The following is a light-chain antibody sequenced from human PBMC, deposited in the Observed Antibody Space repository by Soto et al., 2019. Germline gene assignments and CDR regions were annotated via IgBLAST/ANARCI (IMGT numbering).Light chain of an antibody. V-gene: IGKV1-5*03. CDR3: MQSTQLPPT. Sequence: DIQMTQSPSTLSASVGDRVTITCRASQSISTWLAWYQQKPGKAPKLLIYKASSLENGVPSRFSGSGSGTDFTLEISRVETDDVGIYYCMQSTQLPPTFGQGTRLAI. J-gene: IGKJ5*01. CDR2: KAS. CDR1: QSISTW.